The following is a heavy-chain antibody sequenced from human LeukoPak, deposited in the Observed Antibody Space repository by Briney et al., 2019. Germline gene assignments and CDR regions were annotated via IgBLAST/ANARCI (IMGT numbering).Heavy chain of an antibody. Sequence: PGGSLRLSCAASGFTFDDYAMHWVRQAPGKGLEWVSCISWNSGSIGYADSVKGRFTISRDNAKNSLYLQMNSLRAEDTALYYCAKDIGIVVVPAATSEYGMDVWGQGTTVTVSS. V-gene: IGHV3-9*01. CDR2: ISWNSGSI. D-gene: IGHD2-2*01. CDR3: AKDIGIVVVPAATSEYGMDV. J-gene: IGHJ6*02. CDR1: GFTFDDYA.